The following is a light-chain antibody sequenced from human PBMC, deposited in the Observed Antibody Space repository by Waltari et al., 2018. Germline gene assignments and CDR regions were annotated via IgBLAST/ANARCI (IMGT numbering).Light chain of an antibody. Sequence: IVMTQSPDSLAVSLGERATINCKSSQTILYSGNNRQCLAWYQQKPGQPPRLLIYWASSRESGVPDRFSGSGSGTDFTLTISSLQAEDVAVYYCQQYSCPSSITFGQGTRLEIK. CDR2: WAS. CDR3: QQYSCPSSIT. V-gene: IGKV4-1*01. CDR1: QTILYSGNNRQC. J-gene: IGKJ5*01.